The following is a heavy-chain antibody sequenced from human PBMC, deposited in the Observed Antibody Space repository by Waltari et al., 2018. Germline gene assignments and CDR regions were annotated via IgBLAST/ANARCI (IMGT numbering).Heavy chain of an antibody. CDR3: ARRAGQGIGPKYHFYGIDV. Sequence: QVQLQQWGAGLLKPSETLSLTCAVYGGSFSGYSWSWIRQPPGKGLEWIGEMKHNRVTHDNPARKSRVTVSVETAKNQFSLNLSSVTAADTAVYFCARRAGQGIGPKYHFYGIDVWGQGTTVTVSS. J-gene: IGHJ6*02. V-gene: IGHV4-34*01. CDR2: MKHNRVT. D-gene: IGHD6-19*01. CDR1: GGSFSGYS.